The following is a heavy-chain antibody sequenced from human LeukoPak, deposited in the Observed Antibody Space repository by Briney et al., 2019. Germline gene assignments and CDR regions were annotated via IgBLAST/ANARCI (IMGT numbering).Heavy chain of an antibody. CDR3: ARVSRGGITASWFDP. Sequence: GGSLRLSCEGSGFTFGDYGVGWFRQAPGKGLQWVTSIRSNTYGGSTEYVPSVKGRFTISRNDSNSIAYLQMNSLKAEDTAIYYCARVSRGGITASWFDPWGQGTLVTVSS. D-gene: IGHD6-13*01. V-gene: IGHV3-49*03. CDR1: GFTFGDYG. CDR2: IRSNTYGGST. J-gene: IGHJ5*02.